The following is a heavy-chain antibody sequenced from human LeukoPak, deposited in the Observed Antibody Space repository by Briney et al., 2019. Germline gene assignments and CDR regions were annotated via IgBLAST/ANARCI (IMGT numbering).Heavy chain of an antibody. J-gene: IGHJ6*02. CDR1: GCTFSSYG. Sequence: GGSLRLSCAASGCTFSSYGMHWVRQAPGKGLEWVAVISYNGSNKYYADSVKGRFTISRDNSKNTLYLQMNSLRAEDTAVYYCAKDQSSIVAPEGAPGGMDVWGQGTTVTVSS. D-gene: IGHD5-12*01. CDR3: AKDQSSIVAPEGAPGGMDV. V-gene: IGHV3-30*18. CDR2: ISYNGSNK.